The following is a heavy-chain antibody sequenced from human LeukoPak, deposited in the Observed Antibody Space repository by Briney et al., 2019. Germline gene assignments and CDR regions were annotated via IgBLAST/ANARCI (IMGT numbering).Heavy chain of an antibody. D-gene: IGHD2/OR15-2a*01. CDR3: ARGEFGDYYYFYMDV. V-gene: IGHV3-23*01. CDR1: GLTFRKHG. Sequence: GGSLTLSCAASGLTFRKHGMNWVRQAPGKGLEWVSGMSPSGDNTYYADSVKGRFTISRDNSKNTLYLQMNSLRAEDTALYYCARGEFGDYYYFYMDVWGKETTVTVSS. CDR2: MSPSGDNT. J-gene: IGHJ6*03.